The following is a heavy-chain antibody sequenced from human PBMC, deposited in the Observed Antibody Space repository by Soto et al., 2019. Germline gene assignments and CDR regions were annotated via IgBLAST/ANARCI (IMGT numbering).Heavy chain of an antibody. CDR3: AHPMQYSSGWPFDY. J-gene: IGHJ4*02. CDR1: GFSLRTSGVG. Sequence: SGPTLVNPTQTLTLTCTFSGFSLRTSGVGVGWIRQPPGKALEWLALIYWNDDKRHSPSLKSRLTITKDTSKNQVVLTMTNMDLVDTATYYCAHPMQYSSGWPFDYWGQGTLVTVSS. V-gene: IGHV2-5*01. CDR2: IYWNDDK. D-gene: IGHD6-19*01.